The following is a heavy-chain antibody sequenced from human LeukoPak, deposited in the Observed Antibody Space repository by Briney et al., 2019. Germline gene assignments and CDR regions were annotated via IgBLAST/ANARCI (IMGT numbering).Heavy chain of an antibody. CDR3: AKDLDGYYDSSGYSYYFDY. V-gene: IGHV3-23*01. D-gene: IGHD3-22*01. CDR1: GFTFSSYA. CDR2: ISGSGGST. Sequence: PGGSLRLSCAASGFTFSSYAMSWVRQAPGKGLEWVSAISGSGGSTYYADSVKGRFTISRDNSKNTLHLQMNSLRAEDTAVYYCAKDLDGYYDSSGYSYYFDYWGQGTLVTVSS. J-gene: IGHJ4*02.